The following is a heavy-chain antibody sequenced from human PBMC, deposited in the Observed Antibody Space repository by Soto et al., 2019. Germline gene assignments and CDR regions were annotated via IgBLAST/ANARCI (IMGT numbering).Heavy chain of an antibody. J-gene: IGHJ4*02. CDR1: GGTFSRYS. D-gene: IGHD3-22*01. V-gene: IGHV1-69*13. CDR3: ARDGTLYDSSGYYYLY. CDR2: IIPMFGKA. Sequence: SSVKVSCKASGGTFSRYSINWVRQAPGQGLEWMGGIIPMFGKANYAQKFQGRVTITADESMSTGYMELRSLISEDTAVYYCARDGTLYDSSGYYYLYWGQGTLVTVSS.